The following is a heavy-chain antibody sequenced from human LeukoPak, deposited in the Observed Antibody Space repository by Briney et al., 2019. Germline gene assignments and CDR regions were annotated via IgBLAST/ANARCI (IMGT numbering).Heavy chain of an antibody. CDR3: ASPSYSSSLYGMDV. V-gene: IGHV3-53*01. Sequence: GGSLRLTCAASGITVSTNYMNWVRQAPGKGLEWVSVIYSGGNTYYADSVKGRFTISRDNSKNTLYLQMNSLRAEDTAVYYCASPSYSSSLYGMDVWGQGTTVTVSS. J-gene: IGHJ6*02. CDR2: IYSGGNT. D-gene: IGHD6-13*01. CDR1: GITVSTNY.